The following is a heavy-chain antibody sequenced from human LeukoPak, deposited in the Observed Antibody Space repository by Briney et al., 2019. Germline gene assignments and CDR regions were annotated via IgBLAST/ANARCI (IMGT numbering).Heavy chain of an antibody. CDR1: GLDFNNHG. Sequence: GGSLRLSCVVSGLDFNNHGVHWVRQAPGKGPEWVADIVRDEGDEKSADSVKGRFSISTDNSKKKVCLEMRSLRVEDTALYFCARPPQSLVVIVLTRGDYWGQGPLVIVS. D-gene: IGHD2-15*01. V-gene: IGHV3-30*03. CDR2: IVRDEGDE. CDR3: ARPPQSLVVIVLTRGDY. J-gene: IGHJ4*02.